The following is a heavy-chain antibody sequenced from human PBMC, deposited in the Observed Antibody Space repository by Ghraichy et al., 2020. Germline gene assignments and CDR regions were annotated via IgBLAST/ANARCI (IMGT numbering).Heavy chain of an antibody. CDR1: RFMFNSYD. V-gene: IGHV3-30*02. CDR2: IRYDGSNK. Sequence: LSLTCEASRFMFNSYDMHWVRQAPGKGLEWVAFIRYDGSNKYYMDSVKGRFTISRDNSKNTMYLQMNSLRTEDTAVYYCAKNGDGHNFNLRLDSWGQGTLVTVSS. J-gene: IGHJ4*02. D-gene: IGHD5-24*01. CDR3: AKNGDGHNFNLRLDS.